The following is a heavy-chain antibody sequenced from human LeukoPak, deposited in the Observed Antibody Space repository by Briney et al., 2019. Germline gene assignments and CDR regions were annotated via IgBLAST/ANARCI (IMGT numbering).Heavy chain of an antibody. J-gene: IGHJ2*01. V-gene: IGHV4-34*01. CDR3: ARDYGSGSYLEAAWYFDL. Sequence: KSSETLSLTCAVYGGSFSGYYWSWIRQPPGKGLEWIGEINHSGSTNYNPSLKSRVTISVDTSKNQFSLKLSSVTAADTAVYYCARDYGSGSYLEAAWYFDLWGRGTLVTVSS. D-gene: IGHD3-10*01. CDR1: GGSFSGYY. CDR2: INHSGST.